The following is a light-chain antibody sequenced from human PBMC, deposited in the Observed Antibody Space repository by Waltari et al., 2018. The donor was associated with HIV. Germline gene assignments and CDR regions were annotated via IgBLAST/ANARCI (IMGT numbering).Light chain of an antibody. CDR2: KNN. V-gene: IGLV1-44*01. Sequence: QSVLTQPPSASGTPGQRVTISCSGPRSNIGSNVVNWYQQLPGTAPKLLIYKNNQRPSGVPDRFSGSKSGTSASLAISGLQSDDEGDYYCSAWDDNVNALFGGGTKLTVL. CDR1: RSNIGSNV. J-gene: IGLJ2*01. CDR3: SAWDDNVNAL.